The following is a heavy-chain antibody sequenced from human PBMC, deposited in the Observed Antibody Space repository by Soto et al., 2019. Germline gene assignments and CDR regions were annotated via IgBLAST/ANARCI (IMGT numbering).Heavy chain of an antibody. J-gene: IGHJ5*02. CDR3: SRRAPEGFDP. Sequence: SETLSLTCTVSGGSFGSSAYYWGWIRRAPGKGLEWIGSINSSGSTFSNPSIKSRVTLSVDTSKNQFSLKLTSVTAADTALYYCSRRAPEGFDPWGQGTLVTVSS. CDR1: GGSFGSSAYY. CDR2: INSSGST. V-gene: IGHV4-39*01.